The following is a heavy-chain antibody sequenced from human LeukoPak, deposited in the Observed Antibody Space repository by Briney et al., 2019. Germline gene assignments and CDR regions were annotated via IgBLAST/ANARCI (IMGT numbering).Heavy chain of an antibody. J-gene: IGHJ6*02. V-gene: IGHV1-3*01. Sequence: ASVKVSCEASGYTFTSNYIHWVRQAPGQRLEWMGWINAGNGNTKYSQKFQGRVTITRDTSASTAYMELSSLRSEDTAVYYCARGAAVVPAAMRSVYYYYGMDVWGQGTTVTVSS. CDR2: INAGNGNT. CDR1: GYTFTSNY. CDR3: ARGAAVVPAAMRSVYYYYGMDV. D-gene: IGHD2-2*01.